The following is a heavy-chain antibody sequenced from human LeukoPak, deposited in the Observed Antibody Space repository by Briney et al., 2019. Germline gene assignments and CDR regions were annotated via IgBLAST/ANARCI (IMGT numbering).Heavy chain of an antibody. CDR2: IHYSGTT. V-gene: IGHV4-39*01. Sequence: PSETLSLTCTVSGGSISSSNYYWGWLRQPPGKGREWIGTIHYSGTTYYKPSLNSRVTIHVDTSKNQFSLKLSSMTAADTAVYYCARIYAPQYMDVWGKGTTVTVSS. CDR1: GGSISSSNYY. D-gene: IGHD3-16*01. CDR3: ARIYAPQYMDV. J-gene: IGHJ6*03.